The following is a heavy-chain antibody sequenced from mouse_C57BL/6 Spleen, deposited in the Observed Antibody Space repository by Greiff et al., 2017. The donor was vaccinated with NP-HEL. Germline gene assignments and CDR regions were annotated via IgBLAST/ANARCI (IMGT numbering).Heavy chain of an antibody. CDR1: GFTFSSYA. CDR2: ISDGGSYT. CDR3: ARGGTTVPWYFDV. J-gene: IGHJ1*03. D-gene: IGHD1-1*01. Sequence: EVMLVESGGGLVKPGGSLKLSCAASGFTFSSYAMSWVRPTPEKRLEWVATISDGGSYTYYPDNVKGRFTISRDNAKNNLYLQMSHLKSEDTAMYYCARGGTTVPWYFDVWGTGTTVTVSS. V-gene: IGHV5-4*03.